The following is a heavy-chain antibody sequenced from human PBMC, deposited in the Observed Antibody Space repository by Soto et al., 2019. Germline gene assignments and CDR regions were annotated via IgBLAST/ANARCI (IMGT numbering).Heavy chain of an antibody. J-gene: IGHJ4*02. CDR1: GGSFIGYY. V-gene: IGHV4-34*01. CDR2: INHSGST. CDR3: ATSQYYDILTGYSSYFDY. D-gene: IGHD3-9*01. Sequence: SLTCAVYGGSFIGYYWSCIRQPPGKGLEWIGEINHSGSTNYNPSLKSRVTISVDTSKNQFSLKLSSVTAADTAVYYCATSQYYDILTGYSSYFDYWGQGTLVTVSS.